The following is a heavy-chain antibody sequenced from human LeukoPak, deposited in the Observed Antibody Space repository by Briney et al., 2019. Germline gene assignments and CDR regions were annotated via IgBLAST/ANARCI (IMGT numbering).Heavy chain of an antibody. D-gene: IGHD2-2*01. J-gene: IGHJ4*02. CDR3: ARDRAPYCSSTSCYQGHDY. V-gene: IGHV4-34*01. CDR1: GESFSGYY. CDR2: INHRGSN. Sequence: SDTLSLTCALYGESFSGYYWRWLRQPTGKGLEWLGEINHRGSNNYNPSLKRRVTISVDTSKNQFSLKLSSVTAADTAVYYCARDRAPYCSSTSCYQGHDYWGQGTLVTVSS.